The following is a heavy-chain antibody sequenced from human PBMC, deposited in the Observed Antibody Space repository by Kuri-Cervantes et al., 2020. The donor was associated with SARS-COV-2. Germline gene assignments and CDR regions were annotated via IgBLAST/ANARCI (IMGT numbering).Heavy chain of an antibody. CDR2: ISYDGSNK. V-gene: IGHV3-30-3*02. J-gene: IGHJ4*02. Sequence: GGSLRLCCAASGFTFSSYAMHWVRQAPGKGLEWVAVISYDGSNKYYADSVKGRFTISRDNSKNTLYLQMNSLRAEDTAVYYCAKTTQYQLLNYGQTTYFDYWGQGTLVTVSS. CDR3: AKTTQYQLLNYGQTTYFDY. CDR1: GFTFSSYA. D-gene: IGHD2-2*01.